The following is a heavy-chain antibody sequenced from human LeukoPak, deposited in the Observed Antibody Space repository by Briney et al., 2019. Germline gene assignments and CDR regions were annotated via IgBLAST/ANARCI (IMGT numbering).Heavy chain of an antibody. CDR1: GFTFSSYA. V-gene: IGHV3-30*18. D-gene: IGHD6-19*01. J-gene: IGHJ4*02. CDR3: AKDPMTYSSGSFTPVDY. Sequence: GRSLRPSCAASGFTFSSYAMHWVRQAPGKGLEWVAVISYDGSNKYYADSVKGRFTISRDNSKTTLYLQMNSLRPEDTAVYYCAKDPMTYSSGSFTPVDYWGQGTLVTVSS. CDR2: ISYDGSNK.